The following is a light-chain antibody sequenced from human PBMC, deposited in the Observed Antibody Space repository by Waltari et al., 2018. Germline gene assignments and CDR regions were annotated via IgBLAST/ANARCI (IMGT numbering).Light chain of an antibody. CDR3: HQYFITPFT. CDR2: WAS. J-gene: IGKJ3*01. CDR1: QSIMYSSNNKNF. Sequence: DIVMSQSPDSLAVSLGERATINCRSSQSIMYSSNNKNFLAWYQQKPGQSPKLLIYWASTRQSGVPDRFTGSWSGTDFTLTITSVQPEDVAIYYCHQYFITPFTFGPGTKVEIK. V-gene: IGKV4-1*01.